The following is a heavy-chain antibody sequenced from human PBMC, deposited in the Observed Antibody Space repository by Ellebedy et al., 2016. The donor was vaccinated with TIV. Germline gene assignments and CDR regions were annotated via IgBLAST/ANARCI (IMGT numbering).Heavy chain of an antibody. V-gene: IGHV4-39*07. CDR1: GGSVSSGSYY. Sequence: SETLSLXXTVSGGSVSSGSYYWSWIRQPPGKGLEWIGEINHSGSTNYNPSLKSRVTISVDTSKNQFSLKLSSVTAADTAVYYCARGQRVLPEYSSSWYRETFGHWFNPWGQGTLVTVSS. D-gene: IGHD6-13*01. CDR3: ARGQRVLPEYSSSWYRETFGHWFNP. J-gene: IGHJ5*02. CDR2: INHSGST.